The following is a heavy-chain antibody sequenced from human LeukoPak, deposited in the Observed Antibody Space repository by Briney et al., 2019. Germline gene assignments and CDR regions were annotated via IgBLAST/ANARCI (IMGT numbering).Heavy chain of an antibody. D-gene: IGHD3-22*01. CDR3: ARDLYYDSSGLPNFDY. CDR1: GFTFSSYA. CDR2: ISYDGSNK. J-gene: IGHJ4*02. Sequence: GGSLRLSCAASGFTFSSYAMHWVRQAPGKGLEWVAVISYDGSNKYYADSVKGRFTISRDNSKNTLYLQMNSLRAEDTAVYYCARDLYYDSSGLPNFDYWGQGTLVTVSS. V-gene: IGHV3-30-3*01.